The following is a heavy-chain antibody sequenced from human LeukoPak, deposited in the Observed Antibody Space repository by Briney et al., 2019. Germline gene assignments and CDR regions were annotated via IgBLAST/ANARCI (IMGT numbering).Heavy chain of an antibody. V-gene: IGHV3-66*01. CDR3: ERSVVVMEYGAFDI. J-gene: IGHJ3*02. CDR1: GFTVTSSY. D-gene: IGHD3-22*01. Sequence: GGTLRLSCAASGFTVTSSYISWVRQAPGKGLEWVSIIYSGGSTYYSDSVKGRFTISRDISKNTLYLQMNSLRVEDTPVYFGERSVVVMEYGAFDIWGQGTMVIVSS. CDR2: IYSGGST.